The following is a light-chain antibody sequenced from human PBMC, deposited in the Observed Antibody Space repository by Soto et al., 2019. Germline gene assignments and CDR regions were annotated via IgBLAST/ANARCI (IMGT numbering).Light chain of an antibody. Sequence: IVFTQSPVTLALSPGESAVISCRASQSVSTSLAWYQHKPGQAPRLFIYDASKRAPGIPARFTGSGSGTDFTLTISSLEPEDIAVYYRQARDVWPSFGQGTKVDIK. V-gene: IGKV3-11*01. J-gene: IGKJ1*01. CDR1: QSVSTS. CDR3: QARDVWPS. CDR2: DAS.